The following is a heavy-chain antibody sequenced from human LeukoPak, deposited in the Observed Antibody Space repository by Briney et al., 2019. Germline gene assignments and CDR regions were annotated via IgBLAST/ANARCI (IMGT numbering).Heavy chain of an antibody. J-gene: IGHJ4*02. D-gene: IGHD3-10*01. CDR3: ARAASGPLFDY. CDR2: IYYSGST. Sequence: PSETQSLTCTVSGGSISSYYWSWIRQPPGKGLEWIGYIYYSGSTNYNPSLKSRVTISVDTSKNQFSLNLSSVTAADTAVYYCARAASGPLFDYWGQGTLVTVSS. CDR1: GGSISSYY. V-gene: IGHV4-59*08.